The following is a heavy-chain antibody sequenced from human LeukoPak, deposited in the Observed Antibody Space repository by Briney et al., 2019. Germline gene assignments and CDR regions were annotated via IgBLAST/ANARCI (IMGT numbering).Heavy chain of an antibody. J-gene: IGHJ4*02. D-gene: IGHD3-10*01. CDR2: INSDGSST. CDR3: AREVGSGNSDRSFDY. V-gene: IGHV3-74*01. Sequence: GGSLRLSWIASGFTFSNYWMHWVRQAPGKGLVWVSRINSDGSSTSYADSVKGRFTISRDNAKNTLYLQMNSLRAEDTAVYYCAREVGSGNSDRSFDYWGQGTLVTVSS. CDR1: GFTFSNYW.